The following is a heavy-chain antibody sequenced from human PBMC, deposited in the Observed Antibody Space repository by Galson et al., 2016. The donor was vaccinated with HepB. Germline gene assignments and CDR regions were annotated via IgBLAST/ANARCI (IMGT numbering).Heavy chain of an antibody. CDR3: ALASLHMVRGVSQWYFDL. Sequence: SLRLSCAASGFTFSSYWRHWVRHAPGKGLVWVSRINSDGSSPSYADSVKGRFTFSRDNAKKTLYLQMNSLRAEDTAVYYCALASLHMVRGVSQWYFDLWGRGPLVTVSS. CDR2: INSDGSSP. J-gene: IGHJ2*01. V-gene: IGHV3-74*01. CDR1: GFTFSSYW. D-gene: IGHD3-10*01.